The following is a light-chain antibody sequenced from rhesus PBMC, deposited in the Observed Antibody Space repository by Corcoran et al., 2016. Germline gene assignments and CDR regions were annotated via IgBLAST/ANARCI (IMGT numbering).Light chain of an antibody. V-gene: IGKV1-43*02. CDR2: AAS. CDR3: LQYNSDPWT. Sequence: DIQMTQSPSSLSASVGDRVTITFRASQGISTYLNWYQQKPGKPPKRLIYAASSLESGVPSRFSGSGAGTDFTLTISSLQPEDFATYYCLQYNSDPWTFGQGTKVEIK. J-gene: IGKJ1*01. CDR1: QGISTY.